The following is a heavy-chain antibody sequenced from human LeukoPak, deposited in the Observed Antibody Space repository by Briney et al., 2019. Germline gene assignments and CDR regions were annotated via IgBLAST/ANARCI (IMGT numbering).Heavy chain of an antibody. J-gene: IGHJ6*02. CDR2: INHSGST. V-gene: IGHV4-34*01. Sequence: PSETLSLTCAVYGGSFSGYYWSWIRQPPGKGLEWFGEINHSGSTNYNPSLKSRVTISVDTSKNQFSLKLSSVTAADTAVYYCARRGYSYGSGGMDVWGQGTTVTVSS. D-gene: IGHD5-18*01. CDR3: ARRGYSYGSGGMDV. CDR1: GGSFSGYY.